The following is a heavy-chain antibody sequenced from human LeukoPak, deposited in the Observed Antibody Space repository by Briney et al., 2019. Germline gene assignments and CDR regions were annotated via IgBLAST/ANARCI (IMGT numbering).Heavy chain of an antibody. CDR1: GFTFSSYG. D-gene: IGHD4-17*01. V-gene: IGHV3-48*02. CDR2: IGGTHSNI. J-gene: IGHJ4*02. CDR3: ARDRDYAFDS. Sequence: PGGSLRLSCAASGFTFSSYGMNWVRQAPGKGLEWVSYIGGTHSNIYYADSVKGRFTISRDDAKNSLYLQMNSLRDEDTAVYYCARDRDYAFDSWGQGTLVTVSS.